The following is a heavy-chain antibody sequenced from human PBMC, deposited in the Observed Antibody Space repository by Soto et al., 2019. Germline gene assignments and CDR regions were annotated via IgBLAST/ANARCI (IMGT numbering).Heavy chain of an antibody. CDR1: GYTFTIYG. Sequence: ASVKVSCKASGYTFTIYGITGVRQTPGQGLEWMGWISAYNGNTNYAQKLQGRVTMTTDTSTSTAYMELRSLRSDDTAVFYCASDTPMISSGWPHYYFDYCGQGTLVTVSS. V-gene: IGHV1-18*01. J-gene: IGHJ4*02. CDR3: ASDTPMISSGWPHYYFDY. D-gene: IGHD6-19*01. CDR2: ISAYNGNT.